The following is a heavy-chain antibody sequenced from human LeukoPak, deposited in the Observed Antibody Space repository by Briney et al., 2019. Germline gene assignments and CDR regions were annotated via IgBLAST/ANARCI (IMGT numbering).Heavy chain of an antibody. CDR2: ISNTGGST. Sequence: GGSLRLSCAASGFSFNTYAMSWVRQAPGKGLEWVSAISNTGGSTYYADSVKGRFTISRDKSKNTLSLQMNSLRAEDTAVYYCAQQVGYCSSGSCYFTYWGQGTLVTVSS. V-gene: IGHV3-23*01. CDR3: AQQVGYCSSGSCYFTY. J-gene: IGHJ1*01. D-gene: IGHD2-15*01. CDR1: GFSFNTYA.